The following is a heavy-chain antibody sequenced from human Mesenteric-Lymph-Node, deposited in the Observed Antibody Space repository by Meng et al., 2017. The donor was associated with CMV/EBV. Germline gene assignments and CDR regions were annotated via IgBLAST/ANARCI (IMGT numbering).Heavy chain of an antibody. Sequence: GGSLRLSCAASGFKFDDYAMHWVRQAPGKGLEWVSGISWNSGSVDYADSVKGRFTISRDNAKNTLYLQMNSLRAEDTAVYYCAKGKVVSAAMDVWGQGTTVTVSS. D-gene: IGHD2-2*01. CDR3: AKGKVVSAAMDV. CDR1: GFKFDDYA. J-gene: IGHJ6*02. CDR2: ISWNSGSV. V-gene: IGHV3-9*01.